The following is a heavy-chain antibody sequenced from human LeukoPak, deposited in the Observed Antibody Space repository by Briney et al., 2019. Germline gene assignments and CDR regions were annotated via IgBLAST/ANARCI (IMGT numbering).Heavy chain of an antibody. CDR3: AHRRDTTMDYDAFDI. CDR2: LYGDDAK. Sequence: SGPTLVKPTQTLTLTCSFSGFSLSSRGVGVGWIRQPPGKALEWLELLYGDDAKRYSPSLKSRLTITKDTSKNQVVLTITNMDPADTATYYCAHRRDTTMDYDAFDIWGQGTMVTVSS. D-gene: IGHD5-18*01. J-gene: IGHJ3*02. V-gene: IGHV2-5*02. CDR1: GFSLSSRGVG.